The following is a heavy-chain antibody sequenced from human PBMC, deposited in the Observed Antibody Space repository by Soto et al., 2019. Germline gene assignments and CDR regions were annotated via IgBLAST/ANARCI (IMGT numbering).Heavy chain of an antibody. V-gene: IGHV4-59*01. CDR1: GVSRTGSS. D-gene: IGHD1-26*01. CDR3: ARDMPYGAGSLAGCDY. J-gene: IGHJ4*02. CDR2: VYHSGTT. Sequence: PSQTLPSPGSVSGVSRTGSSWHWIRQPPGKTLEWIGYVYHSGTTTYNPSLKSRVSISVDTSKNQFSLRLTSVIAADTAVYYCARDMPYGAGSLAGCDYWGQGILVTVSS.